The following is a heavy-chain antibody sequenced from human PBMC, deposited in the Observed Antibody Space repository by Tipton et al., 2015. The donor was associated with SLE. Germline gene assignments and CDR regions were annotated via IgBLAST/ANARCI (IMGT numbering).Heavy chain of an antibody. CDR1: GGSISSSNW. CDR2: IYHSGST. CDR3: AREDVPSSHDADAFDI. V-gene: IGHV4-4*02. Sequence: TLSLTCAVSGGSISSSNWWSWVRQPPGKGLEWIGQIYHSGSTNYNPSLKSRVTISVDKSKNQFSLKLSSVTAADTAVYYCAREDVPSSHDADAFDIWGQGTMVTVSS. J-gene: IGHJ3*02. D-gene: IGHD6-6*01.